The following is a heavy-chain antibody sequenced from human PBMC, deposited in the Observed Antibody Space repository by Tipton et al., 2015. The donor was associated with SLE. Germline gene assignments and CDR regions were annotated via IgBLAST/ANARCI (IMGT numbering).Heavy chain of an antibody. CDR1: GYTFTDYY. D-gene: IGHD6-13*01. J-gene: IGHJ4*02. CDR2: ISAYNGNT. Sequence: QSGAEVKEPGASVKVSCKASGYTFTDYYMHWVRQAPGQGLEWMGWISAYNGNTNYAQKLQGRVTMTTDTSTSTAYMDLRSLRSDDTAVYYCTLAAAGRMSFDYWGQGTLVTVSS. V-gene: IGHV1-18*04. CDR3: TLAAAGRMSFDY.